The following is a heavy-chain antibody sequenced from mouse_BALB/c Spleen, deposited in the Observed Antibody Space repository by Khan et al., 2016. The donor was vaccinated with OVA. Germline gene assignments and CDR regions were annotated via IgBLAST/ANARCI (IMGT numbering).Heavy chain of an antibody. CDR3: ARAAYGNIDY. CDR1: GFTFSTYA. J-gene: IGHJ3*01. V-gene: IGHV5-9-1*01. CDR2: ISSDGDYT. Sequence: EVMLVESGGGLVKPGGSLKLSCAASGFTFSTYAMSWVRQTPEKRLEWVATISSDGDYTYFPDNVTGRFTISSDNAKHTLFLLMTSLSAEDTAMYYCARAAYGNIDYWGQGTLVTVSA. D-gene: IGHD2-1*01.